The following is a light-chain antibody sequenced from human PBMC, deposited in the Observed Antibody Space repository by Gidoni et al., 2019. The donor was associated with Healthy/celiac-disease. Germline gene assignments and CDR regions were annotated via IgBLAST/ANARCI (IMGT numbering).Light chain of an antibody. CDR3: QSYNSSLSVV. V-gene: IGLV1-40*01. CDR2: GNR. CDR1: SSNIGARYD. J-gene: IGLJ1*01. Sequence: QSVLTQPPSVSPAPAPGVTIPCTGSSSNIGARYDVHCSQQLPGTAPKLLIYGNRNPPAGVPDRFAGSKSGTSASLASTGLQAEDEDDYYCQSYNSSLSVVFGTGTKVTVL.